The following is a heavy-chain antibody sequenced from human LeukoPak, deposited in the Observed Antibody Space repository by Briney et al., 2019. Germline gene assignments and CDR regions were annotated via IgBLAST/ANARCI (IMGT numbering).Heavy chain of an antibody. CDR2: ISAYNGNT. CDR1: GYTFTSYG. Sequence: ASVKISCKASGYTFTSYGISWVRQAPGQGLEWMGWISAYNGNTNYAQKLQGRVTMTTDTSTSTAYMELRSLRSDDTAVYYCASWLYYYDSSGYPGDYWGQGTLVTVSS. J-gene: IGHJ4*02. CDR3: ASWLYYYDSSGYPGDY. D-gene: IGHD3-22*01. V-gene: IGHV1-18*01.